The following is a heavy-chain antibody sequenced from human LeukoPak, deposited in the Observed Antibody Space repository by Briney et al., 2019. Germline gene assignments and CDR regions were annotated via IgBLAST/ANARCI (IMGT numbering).Heavy chain of an antibody. J-gene: IGHJ3*02. Sequence: PSETLSLTCTVSGGSISSYYWSWIRQPPGKGLEWIGYIYYSGSTNYNPSLKSRVTISVDTSKNQFSLKLSSVTAADTAVYYRALYGSGSSDAFDIWGQGTMVTVSS. D-gene: IGHD3-10*01. CDR1: GGSISSYY. CDR3: ALYGSGSSDAFDI. CDR2: IYYSGST. V-gene: IGHV4-59*01.